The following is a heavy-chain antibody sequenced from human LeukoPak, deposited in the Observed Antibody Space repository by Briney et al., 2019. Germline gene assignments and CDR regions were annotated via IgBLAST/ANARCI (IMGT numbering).Heavy chain of an antibody. CDR1: GFTFPNYA. V-gene: IGHV3-23*01. D-gene: IGHD4-17*01. J-gene: IGHJ4*02. CDR3: ALVTTVTYYY. Sequence: GGSLRLSCAASGFTFPNYAMSWVRQAPGKGLEWVSLISDSGGTTWYADSVKGRFTISRDNSKNTLSLQMNSLRDEDTAVYYCALVTTVTYYYWGQGTLGTVSS. CDR2: ISDSGGTT.